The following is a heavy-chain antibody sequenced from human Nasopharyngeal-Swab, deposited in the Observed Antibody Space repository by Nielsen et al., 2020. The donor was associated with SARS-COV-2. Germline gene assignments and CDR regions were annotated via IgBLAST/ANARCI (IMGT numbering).Heavy chain of an antibody. V-gene: IGHV3-23*01. J-gene: IGHJ4*02. CDR2: FSASGGST. CDR3: ARVSGRLRYFDWLLSLDY. Sequence: GGSLRLSCAASGFTFSSYAMTWVRQAPGQGLEWVSTFSASGGSTYYADSVKGRFTISRDNSKNTLYLQMNSLRAEDTAVYYCARVSGRLRYFDWLLSLDYWGQGTLVTVSS. D-gene: IGHD3-9*01. CDR1: GFTFSSYA.